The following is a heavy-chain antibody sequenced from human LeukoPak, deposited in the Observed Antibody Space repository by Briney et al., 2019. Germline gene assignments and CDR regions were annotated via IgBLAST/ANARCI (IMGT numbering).Heavy chain of an antibody. CDR3: ARTGEDGDLGY. Sequence: PSETLSLTCTVSGGSISSYYWSWIRQPPEKGLEWIGYIYYSGSTNYNPSLKSRVTISVDTSKNQFSLKLSSVTAADTAVYYCARTGEDGDLGYWGQGTLVTVSS. J-gene: IGHJ4*02. V-gene: IGHV4-59*01. CDR2: IYYSGST. D-gene: IGHD4-17*01. CDR1: GGSISSYY.